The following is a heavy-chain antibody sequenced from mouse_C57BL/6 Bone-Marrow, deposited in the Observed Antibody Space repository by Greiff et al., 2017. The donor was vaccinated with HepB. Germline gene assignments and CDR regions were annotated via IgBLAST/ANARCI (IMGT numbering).Heavy chain of an antibody. J-gene: IGHJ3*01. D-gene: IGHD4-1*01. V-gene: IGHV1-69*01. CDR1: GYTFTSYW. CDR3: ASLGRRFAY. Sequence: VQLQQPGAELVMPGASVKLSCKASGYTFTSYWMHWVKQRPGQGLEWIGEIDPSDSYTNYNQKVKGKSTLTVDKSSSTAYMQLSSLTSEDSAVYYCASLGRRFAYWGQGTLVTVSA. CDR2: IDPSDSYT.